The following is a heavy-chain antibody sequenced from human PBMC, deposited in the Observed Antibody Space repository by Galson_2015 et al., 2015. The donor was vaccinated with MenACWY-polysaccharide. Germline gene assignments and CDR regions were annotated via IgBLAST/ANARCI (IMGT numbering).Heavy chain of an antibody. Sequence: TLSLTCAVSGDSITSGGYFWSWIRQHPGKGLEWIASISFDGGTYYNPSLKSRVIISLDTPNNQPNNQFSPKLNSVTAADTAFYYCARGGRAVSNRNWFDPWGQGTLVTVSS. CDR2: ISFDGGT. J-gene: IGHJ5*02. V-gene: IGHV4-31*11. CDR1: GDSITSGGYF. D-gene: IGHD3-16*01. CDR3: ARGGRAVSNRNWFDP.